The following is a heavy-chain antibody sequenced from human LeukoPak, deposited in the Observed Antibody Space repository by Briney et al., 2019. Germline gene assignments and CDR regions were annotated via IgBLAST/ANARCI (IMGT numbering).Heavy chain of an antibody. V-gene: IGHV1-2*02. Sequence: GASVRVSCKASGYTFTGYYMHWVRQAPGQGLEWMGWINRNSGGTNYAQKLQGRVTMTRDTSISTAYMDLSRLRSDDTAVYYCARGYPYGDYYNYWGQGTLVTVSS. J-gene: IGHJ4*02. CDR3: ARGYPYGDYYNY. CDR2: INRNSGGT. CDR1: GYTFTGYY. D-gene: IGHD4-17*01.